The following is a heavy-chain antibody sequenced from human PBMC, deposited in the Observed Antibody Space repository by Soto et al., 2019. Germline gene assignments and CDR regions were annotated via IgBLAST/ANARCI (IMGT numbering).Heavy chain of an antibody. CDR1: GYTFTGYY. Sequence: ASVKVSCKASGYTFTGYYMHWVRQAPGQGLEWMGWINPNSGGTNYAQKFQGWVTMTRDTSISTAYMELRSLRSDDTAVYYCARDSLGIGYCSSTSCYNGANYYYYGMDVWGQETTVTVSS. D-gene: IGHD2-2*02. V-gene: IGHV1-2*04. CDR2: INPNSGGT. CDR3: ARDSLGIGYCSSTSCYNGANYYYYGMDV. J-gene: IGHJ6*02.